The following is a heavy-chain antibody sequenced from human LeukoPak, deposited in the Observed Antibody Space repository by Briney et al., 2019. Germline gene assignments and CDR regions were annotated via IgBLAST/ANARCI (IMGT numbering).Heavy chain of an antibody. V-gene: IGHV4-59*12. CDR2: IYYSGST. CDR3: ARSGGARVARAYYYMDV. D-gene: IGHD2-21*01. CDR1: GGSISSYY. J-gene: IGHJ6*03. Sequence: SETLSLTCTVSGGSISSYYWSWIRQPPGKGLEWIGYIYYSGSTNYNPSLKSRVTISVDTSKNQFSLKLSSVTAAGTAVYYCARSGGARVARAYYYMDVWGKGTTVTISS.